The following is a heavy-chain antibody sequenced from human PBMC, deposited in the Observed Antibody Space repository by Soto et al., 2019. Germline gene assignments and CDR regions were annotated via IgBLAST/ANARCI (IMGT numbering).Heavy chain of an antibody. V-gene: IGHV1-69*13. D-gene: IGHD6-13*01. J-gene: IGHJ5*02. CDR2: IIPIFGTA. CDR3: ARDRRIAAAGTGWFDP. CDR1: GGTFSSYA. Sequence: ASVKVSCKASGGTFSSYAISWVRQAPGQGLEWMGGIIPIFGTANYAQKFQGRVTITADESTSTAYMELSSLRSEDTAVYYCARDRRIAAAGTGWFDPWGQGTLVTVS.